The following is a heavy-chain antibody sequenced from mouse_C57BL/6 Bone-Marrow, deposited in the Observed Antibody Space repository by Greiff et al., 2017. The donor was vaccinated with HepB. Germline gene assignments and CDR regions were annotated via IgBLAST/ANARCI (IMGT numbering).Heavy chain of an antibody. D-gene: IGHD2-3*01. Sequence: VQLQQSGAELVKPGASVKLSCKASGYTFTSYWMHWVKQRPGRGLEWIGRIDPNSGGTKYNEKFKSKATLTVDKPSSAAYMQLSSLTSEDSAVYYCARWEYDGYLPWFAYWGQGTLVTVSA. J-gene: IGHJ3*01. CDR2: IDPNSGGT. CDR1: GYTFTSYW. CDR3: ARWEYDGYLPWFAY. V-gene: IGHV1-72*01.